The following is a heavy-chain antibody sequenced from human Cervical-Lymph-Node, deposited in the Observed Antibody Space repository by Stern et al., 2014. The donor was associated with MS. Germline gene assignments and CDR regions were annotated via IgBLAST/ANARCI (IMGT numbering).Heavy chain of an antibody. CDR1: GFTFSRYS. D-gene: IGHD2-15*01. J-gene: IGHJ4*02. CDR2: ISSTATYI. CDR3: AKYCSDSICNGFDH. Sequence: EVQLVESGGGLVKPGGSLRLSCAASGFTFSRYSMNWVRQAPGKGLEVVSSISSTATYIYYSDSVRGRFTISRDNAKTALFLQMNSLRVEDTAVYYCAKYCSDSICNGFDHWGQGALVTVSS. V-gene: IGHV3-21*01.